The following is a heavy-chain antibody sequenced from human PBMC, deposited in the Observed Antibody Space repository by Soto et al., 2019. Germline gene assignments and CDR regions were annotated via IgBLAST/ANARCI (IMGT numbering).Heavy chain of an antibody. CDR2: IIPILGTA. Sequence: SVKVSCKASGGTFSSYASSWVRQAPGQGLEWMGGIIPILGTANYAQKFQGRVTITADESTSTAYMELSSLRSEDTAVYYCARGRTWYSSGWGSYYYYGMDVWGQGTTVTVSS. V-gene: IGHV1-69*13. CDR1: GGTFSSYA. D-gene: IGHD6-19*01. J-gene: IGHJ6*02. CDR3: ARGRTWYSSGWGSYYYYGMDV.